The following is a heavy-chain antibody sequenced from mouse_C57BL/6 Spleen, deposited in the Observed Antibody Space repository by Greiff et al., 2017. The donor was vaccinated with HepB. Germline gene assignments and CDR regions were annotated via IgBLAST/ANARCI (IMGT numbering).Heavy chain of an antibody. D-gene: IGHD1-1*01. J-gene: IGHJ1*03. Sequence: EVMLVESGGGLVKPGGSLKLSCAASGFTFSSYAMSWVRQTPEKRLEWVATISDGGSYTYYPDNVKGRFTISRDNAKNNLYLQMSHLKSEDTAMYYCARENGSSFFYWYFDVWGTGTTVTVAS. CDR2: ISDGGSYT. CDR3: ARENGSSFFYWYFDV. CDR1: GFTFSSYA. V-gene: IGHV5-4*01.